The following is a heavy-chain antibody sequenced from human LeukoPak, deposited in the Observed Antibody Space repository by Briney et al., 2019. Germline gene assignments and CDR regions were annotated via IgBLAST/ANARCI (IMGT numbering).Heavy chain of an antibody. J-gene: IGHJ6*02. D-gene: IGHD3-22*01. CDR3: ASGYSLRGMDA. Sequence: GGSLRLSCAASGFTFSSYSMNWVRQAPGKGLEWVSYISNSGSYIYYGDSVRGRSTISRDNMNNSLYLQMNSLRVEDTATYYCASGYSLRGMDAWGRGTTVTVSS. V-gene: IGHV3-21*01. CDR1: GFTFSSYS. CDR2: ISNSGSYI.